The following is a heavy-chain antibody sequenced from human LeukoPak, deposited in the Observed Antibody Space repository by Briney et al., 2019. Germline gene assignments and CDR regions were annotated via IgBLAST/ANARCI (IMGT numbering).Heavy chain of an antibody. Sequence: GGSLRLSCAASGFTFSSYEMNWVRQAPGKGLEWVSYISSSGSTIYYADSVKGRFTISRDNAKNSLYLQMNSLRAEDTAVYYCARESSGHHDAFDIWGQGTMVTVSS. V-gene: IGHV3-48*03. CDR2: ISSSGSTI. CDR1: GFTFSSYE. D-gene: IGHD3-22*01. CDR3: ARESSGHHDAFDI. J-gene: IGHJ3*02.